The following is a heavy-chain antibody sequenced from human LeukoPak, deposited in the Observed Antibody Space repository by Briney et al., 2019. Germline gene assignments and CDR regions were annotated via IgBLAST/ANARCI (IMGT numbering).Heavy chain of an antibody. CDR3: ARRRSFHYYYMDV. CDR1: GFIFSNFW. CDR2: IRQDGGEK. D-gene: IGHD1-26*01. J-gene: IGHJ6*03. V-gene: IGHV3-7*03. Sequence: PGGSLRLSCAASGFIFSNFWMTWVRQVPGKGLEWVANIRQDGGEKYYVDSVKGRFTISRDNAKNSLYLQMNSLRVEDTALYYCARRRSFHYYYMDVWGRGTTVTVSS.